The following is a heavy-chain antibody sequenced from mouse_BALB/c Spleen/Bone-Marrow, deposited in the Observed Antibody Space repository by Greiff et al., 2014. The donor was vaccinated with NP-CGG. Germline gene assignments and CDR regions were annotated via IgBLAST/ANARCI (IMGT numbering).Heavy chain of an antibody. V-gene: IGHV14-3*02. CDR2: IDPANGNT. J-gene: IGHJ3*01. Sequence: EVQLQQSGAELVKPGASVKLSCTASGFNIKDTYMHWVKQGPEQGLEWIGRIDPANGNTRYDPKFQGKATITADTSSNTAYLQLSSLTSEDTAVYYCARRGDGYYAWFAYWGQGTLVTVSA. D-gene: IGHD2-3*01. CDR3: ARRGDGYYAWFAY. CDR1: GFNIKDTY.